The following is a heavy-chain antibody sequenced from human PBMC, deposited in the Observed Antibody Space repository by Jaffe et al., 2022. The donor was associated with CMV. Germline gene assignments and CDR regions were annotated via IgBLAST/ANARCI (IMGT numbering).Heavy chain of an antibody. Sequence: QVQLQQWGAGLLKPSETLSLTCAVYGGSFSGYYWSWIRQPPGKGLEWIGEINHSGSTNYNPSLKSRVTISVDTSKNQFSLKLSSVTAADTAVYYCARGTWGYCSSTSCYDDYYYYMDVWGKGTTVTVSS. CDR1: GGSFSGYY. V-gene: IGHV4-34*01. CDR3: ARGTWGYCSSTSCYDDYYYYMDV. J-gene: IGHJ6*03. D-gene: IGHD2-2*01. CDR2: INHSGST.